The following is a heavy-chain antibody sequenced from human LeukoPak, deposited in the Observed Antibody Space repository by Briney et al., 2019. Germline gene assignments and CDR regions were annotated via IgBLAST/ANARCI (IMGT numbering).Heavy chain of an antibody. CDR1: GYTFTGYY. Sequence: ASAKVSCKASGYTFTGYYMHWVRQAPGQGLEWMGWINPNSGGTNYAQKFQGRVTMTRDTSISTAYMELSRLRSDDTAVYYCARRYCTNGVCYTLPLDYWGQGTLVTVSS. V-gene: IGHV1-2*02. D-gene: IGHD2-8*01. J-gene: IGHJ4*02. CDR3: ARRYCTNGVCYTLPLDY. CDR2: INPNSGGT.